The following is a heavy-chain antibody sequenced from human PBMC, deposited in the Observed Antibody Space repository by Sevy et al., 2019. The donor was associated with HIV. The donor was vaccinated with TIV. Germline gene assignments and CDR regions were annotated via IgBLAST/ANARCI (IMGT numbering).Heavy chain of an antibody. CDR2: IWYDGSNK. Sequence: GGSLRLSCAVSGFTFSSYGMRWVRQAPGKGLEWVAVIWYDGSNKYYADSVKGRFTISRDNSKNTLYLQMNSLTAEDTAVYYCARDPDSTILGYFQYWGQGPLVTVSS. J-gene: IGHJ1*01. D-gene: IGHD2-21*01. V-gene: IGHV3-33*01. CDR3: ARDPDSTILGYFQY. CDR1: GFTFSSYG.